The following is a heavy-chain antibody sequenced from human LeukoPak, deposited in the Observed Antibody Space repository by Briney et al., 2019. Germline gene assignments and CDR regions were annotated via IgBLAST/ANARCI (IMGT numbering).Heavy chain of an antibody. CDR1: GVMFPSYW. V-gene: IGHV3-7*04. D-gene: IGHD3-10*01. CDR2: IKQAGSEK. CDR3: ARRHHFGFLDS. J-gene: IGHJ4*02. Sequence: PGRCLRLSCAASGVMFPSYWMTWVRRAPGKGLEWVANIKQAGSEKYYVDSVKGRFTISRDNAKNSVYLQMNSLRAEDTAVYYCARRHHFGFLDSWGQGTLVTVSS.